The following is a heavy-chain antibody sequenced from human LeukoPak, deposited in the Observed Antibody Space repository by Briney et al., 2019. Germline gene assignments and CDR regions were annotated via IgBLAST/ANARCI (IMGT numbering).Heavy chain of an antibody. CDR2: ISGSGDST. CDR1: GFTFSSYG. Sequence: GGSLRLSCAASGFTFSSYGMHWVRQAPGKGLEWVSAISGSGDSTYYADSVKGRFTISRDNSKNTLYLQMNSLRAEDTAVYYCAKTQWLPQGPFDYWGQGTLVTVSS. J-gene: IGHJ4*02. CDR3: AKTQWLPQGPFDY. V-gene: IGHV3-23*01. D-gene: IGHD6-19*01.